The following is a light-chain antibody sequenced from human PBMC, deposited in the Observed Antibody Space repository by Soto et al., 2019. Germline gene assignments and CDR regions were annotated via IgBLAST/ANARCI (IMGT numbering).Light chain of an antibody. Sequence: SYELTQPPSVSVAPGQTARIACGGNNIGSKNVQWYQQKPDQSPVLVVYDDTDRPSGIPERISGSNSVNTATLTISRVEAGDEADYYCQVWDSSGDHPSWVFGTGTKLTVL. V-gene: IGLV3-21*02. J-gene: IGLJ1*01. CDR1: NIGSKN. CDR2: DDT. CDR3: QVWDSSGDHPSWV.